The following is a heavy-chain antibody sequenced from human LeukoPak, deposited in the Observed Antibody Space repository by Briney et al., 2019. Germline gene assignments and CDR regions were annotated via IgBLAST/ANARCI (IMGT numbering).Heavy chain of an antibody. V-gene: IGHV3-23*01. J-gene: IGHJ4*02. CDR3: AKYKVVTAHPNQFDY. D-gene: IGHD2-21*02. CDR2: ISGSGGST. CDR1: GFTFSSYA. Sequence: GGSLRLSCAASGFTFSSYAMSWVRQAPGMGLEWVSAISGSGGSTYYADSVKGRFTISRDNSKNTLYLQMNSLRAEDTAVYYCAKYKVVTAHPNQFDYWGQGTLVTVSS.